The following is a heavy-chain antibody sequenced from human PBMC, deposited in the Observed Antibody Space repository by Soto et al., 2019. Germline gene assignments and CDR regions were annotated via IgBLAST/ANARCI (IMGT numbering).Heavy chain of an antibody. J-gene: IGHJ4*02. Sequence: QVQLVQSGGGVVQPGRSLTLSCAASGVTFNTYAMHWVRQAPGKGLEWVAIVSYGGSNKYYADSVKGRFTISRDNSKNTLHLQMNSVRAEDTAVYYCAKDRGRYCSGARCYLFDSWGQGTMVTVSS. CDR3: AKDRGRYCSGARCYLFDS. CDR2: VSYGGSNK. D-gene: IGHD2-15*01. V-gene: IGHV3-30*04. CDR1: GVTFNTYA.